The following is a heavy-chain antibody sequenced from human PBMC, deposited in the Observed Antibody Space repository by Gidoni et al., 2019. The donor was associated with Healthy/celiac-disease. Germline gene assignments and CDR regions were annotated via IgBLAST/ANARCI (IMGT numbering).Heavy chain of an antibody. CDR2: IIPIFGTA. Sequence: QVQLVQSGAEVKKPGSSVKVSCKASGGTFSSYAIRWVRQAPGQGLEWMGGIIPIFGTANYAQKFQGRVTITADESTSTAYMELSSLRSEDTAVYYCARYPTSYYYDSSGYYPWGQGTLVTVSS. V-gene: IGHV1-69*01. D-gene: IGHD3-22*01. CDR1: GGTFSSYA. CDR3: ARYPTSYYYDSSGYYP. J-gene: IGHJ5*02.